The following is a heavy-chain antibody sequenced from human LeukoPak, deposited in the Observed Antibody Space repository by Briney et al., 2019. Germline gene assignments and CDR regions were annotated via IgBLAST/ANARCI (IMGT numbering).Heavy chain of an antibody. D-gene: IGHD3-10*01. CDR2: INQGGSEK. CDR3: ARDAFASGSYNPFDN. CDR1: GFTFSNYW. V-gene: IGHV3-7*01. Sequence: PGGSLRLSCAASGFTFSNYWMSWVRQAPGKGLEWVANINQGGSEKFYVDSVKGRFTISRDNAKNSPYLQMNSLRAEDTAVYYCARDAFASGSYNPFDNWGQGTLVTVSS. J-gene: IGHJ4*02.